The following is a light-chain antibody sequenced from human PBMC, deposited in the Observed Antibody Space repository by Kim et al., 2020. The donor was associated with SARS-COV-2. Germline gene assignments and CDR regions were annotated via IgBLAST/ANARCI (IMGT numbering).Light chain of an antibody. CDR2: DVS. V-gene: IGLV2-14*03. CDR1: DSDVGDYNY. Sequence: QSVVTQPASVSGSPGQSITISCTGTDSDVGDYNYVSWYQQHPGKAPKLMIYDVSQRPSGVANRFSGSKSGNTASLAISGLQAEDEAAYYCSSYTSSSTWVFGGWTRVTVL. J-gene: IGLJ3*02. CDR3: SSYTSSSTWV.